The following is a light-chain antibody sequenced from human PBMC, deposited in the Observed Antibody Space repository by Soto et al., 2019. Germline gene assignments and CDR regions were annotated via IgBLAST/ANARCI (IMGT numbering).Light chain of an antibody. V-gene: IGLV1-40*01. CDR2: GNT. Sequence: QPVLTQPPSVSGAPGQRVTISCTGSSSNIGAGYHVHWYQQLPGAAPKLLIYGNTNRPSGVPDRFSGSKSGTSASLAITGLQAEDEADYYCQSSDSSLSAVVFGGGTKLTVL. J-gene: IGLJ2*01. CDR1: SSNIGAGYH. CDR3: QSSDSSLSAVV.